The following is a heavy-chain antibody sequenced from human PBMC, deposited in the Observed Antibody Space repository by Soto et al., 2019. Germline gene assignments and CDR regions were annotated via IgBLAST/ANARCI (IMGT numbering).Heavy chain of an antibody. CDR2: IYYSGST. Sequence: SDTLYLTCALSGSSISSGAYSWSWIRQHPGKGLEWIGYIYYSGSTYYNPSLKSRVTISVDTSKNQFSLKLSSVTAADTAVYYCARVGGINWFDPWGQGTLVTVSS. D-gene: IGHD3-16*01. V-gene: IGHV4-31*11. CDR1: GSSISSGAYS. CDR3: ARVGGINWFDP. J-gene: IGHJ5*02.